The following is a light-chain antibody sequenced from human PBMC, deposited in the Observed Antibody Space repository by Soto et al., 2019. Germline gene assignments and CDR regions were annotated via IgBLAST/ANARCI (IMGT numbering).Light chain of an antibody. V-gene: IGLV2-14*01. J-gene: IGLJ1*01. Sequence: QSALTQPASVSGSPGQSITISGTGISSDGDDYKDVSWYQQHPGKAPKLMIYEVTYRPSGVSNRFSGSKSGNTASLTISGLQAEDEAEYYCSSYTSTSTVFGTGTKVTVL. CDR2: EVT. CDR3: SSYTSTSTV. CDR1: SSDGDDYKD.